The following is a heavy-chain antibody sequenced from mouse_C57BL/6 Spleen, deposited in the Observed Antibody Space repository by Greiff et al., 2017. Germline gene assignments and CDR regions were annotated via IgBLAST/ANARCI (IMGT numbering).Heavy chain of an antibody. V-gene: IGHV1-69*01. CDR1: GYTFTSYW. CDR3: ARPITTVVDPYFDV. D-gene: IGHD1-1*01. J-gene: IGHJ1*03. Sequence: QVQLQQPGAELVMPGASVKLSCKASGYTFTSYWMHWVKQRPGQGLEWIGEIDPSDSYTNYNQKFKGKSTLTADKSSSTAYMQLSSLTSEDSAVYYCARPITTVVDPYFDVGGTGTTVTVSS. CDR2: IDPSDSYT.